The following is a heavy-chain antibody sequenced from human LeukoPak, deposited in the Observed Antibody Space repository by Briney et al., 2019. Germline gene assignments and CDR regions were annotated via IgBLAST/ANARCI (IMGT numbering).Heavy chain of an antibody. D-gene: IGHD3-16*01. J-gene: IGHJ6*03. V-gene: IGHV1-18*01. Sequence: ASVKVSCKASGYTFTSYGISWVRQAPGQGLEWMGWISAYNGNTNYAQKLQGRVTMTTDTSTSTAYMELRSLRSDDTAVYYCARGSRPQGDWYYYYMDVWGKGTTVTVSS. CDR2: ISAYNGNT. CDR1: GYTFTSYG. CDR3: ARGSRPQGDWYYYYMDV.